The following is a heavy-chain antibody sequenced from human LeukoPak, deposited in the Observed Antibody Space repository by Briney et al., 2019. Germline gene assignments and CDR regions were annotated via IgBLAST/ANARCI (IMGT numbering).Heavy chain of an antibody. Sequence: GGSLRLSCAASGFTFSNYAMYWVRQAPGKGLEYVSAISSNGGSTYYANSVKGRFTISRDNSKNTLYLQMGSLRAEDMAVYYCARYRCSSTSCFVDYWGQGTLVTVSS. CDR3: ARYRCSSTSCFVDY. V-gene: IGHV3-64*01. CDR2: ISSNGGST. J-gene: IGHJ4*02. CDR1: GFTFSNYA. D-gene: IGHD2-2*01.